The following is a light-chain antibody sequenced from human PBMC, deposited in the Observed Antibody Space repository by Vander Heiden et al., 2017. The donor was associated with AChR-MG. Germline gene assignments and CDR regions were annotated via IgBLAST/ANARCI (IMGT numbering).Light chain of an antibody. V-gene: IGLV7-46*01. CDR3: LLSCSGARV. CDR2: DTS. Sequence: QAVVTQEPALTVSPAGTVTLTCGSSTGAVTSCPYPYWFQQKPSQAPRTLIYDTSNNPSWTPARFSGSLLGGKAALTLSGAQPEDEAEYYCLLSCSGARVFGGGTKLTVL. J-gene: IGLJ3*02. CDR1: TGAVTSCPY.